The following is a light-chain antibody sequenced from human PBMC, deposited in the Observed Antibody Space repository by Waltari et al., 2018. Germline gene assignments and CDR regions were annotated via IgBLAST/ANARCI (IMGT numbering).Light chain of an antibody. J-gene: IGLJ2*01. Sequence: QSVLTQPPSASGSPGQSVTISCTGTSSDVGDYNYVSWYQQHPGKAPKLMIYDVSKRPSGVPDRFYGSKSGNTASLTVAGLQADDEADYYCSSYAGSNNLIFGGGTKLTVL. CDR3: SSYAGSNNLI. CDR1: SSDVGDYNY. CDR2: DVS. V-gene: IGLV2-8*01.